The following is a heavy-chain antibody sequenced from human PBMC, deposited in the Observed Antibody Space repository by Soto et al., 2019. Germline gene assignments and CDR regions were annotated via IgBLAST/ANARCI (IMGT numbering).Heavy chain of an antibody. CDR3: ASQAVLAYCSGGSCTPGWFDT. V-gene: IGHV4-39*01. D-gene: IGHD2-15*01. CDR1: GGSISSSSYY. J-gene: IGHJ5*02. CDR2: IYYSGST. Sequence: SETLSLTYTVSGGSISSSSYYWGWIRQPPGKGLEWIGSIYYSGSTYYNQSLKRRGPISVETSNNQFSLKLSSVTAADTAVYYCASQAVLAYCSGGSCTPGWFDTWGQGTLVT.